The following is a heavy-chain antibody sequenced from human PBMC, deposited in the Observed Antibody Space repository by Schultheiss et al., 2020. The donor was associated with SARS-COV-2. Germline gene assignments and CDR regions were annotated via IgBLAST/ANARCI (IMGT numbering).Heavy chain of an antibody. Sequence: GGSLRLSCATSGFTFGDYAMSWVRQAPGKGLEWVGFIRSKAYGGTTEYAASVKGRFTISRDDSKSIAYLQMNSLKTEDTAVYYCTRDTAMAPPYYYYYGMDVWGQGTTVTVS. D-gene: IGHD5-18*01. CDR1: GFTFGDYA. J-gene: IGHJ6*02. V-gene: IGHV3-49*04. CDR3: TRDTAMAPPYYYYYGMDV. CDR2: IRSKAYGGTT.